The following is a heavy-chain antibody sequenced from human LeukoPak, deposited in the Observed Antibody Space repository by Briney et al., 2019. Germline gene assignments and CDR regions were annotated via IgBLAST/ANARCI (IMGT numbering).Heavy chain of an antibody. Sequence: SETLSLTCTVSGYSISRDYYWGWIRQPPGEGLEWIGSIYHSGDTYYNPSLKSRVTISVDKSKKQFSLKLSSVTAADTAVYYCVTNSIGYCSGGNCYQVSDSWGRGSLVTVSS. D-gene: IGHD2-15*01. CDR2: IYHSGDT. V-gene: IGHV4-38-2*02. CDR1: GYSISRDYY. CDR3: VTNSIGYCSGGNCYQVSDS. J-gene: IGHJ4*02.